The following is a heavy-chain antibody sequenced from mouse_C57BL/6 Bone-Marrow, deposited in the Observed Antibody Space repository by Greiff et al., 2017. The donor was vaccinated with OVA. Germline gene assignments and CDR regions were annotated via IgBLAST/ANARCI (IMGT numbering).Heavy chain of an antibody. CDR2: ISYDGSN. CDR1: GYSITSGYY. D-gene: IGHD1-1*01. CDR3: AREDTTNYFDY. V-gene: IGHV3-6*01. Sequence: EVKLVESGPGLVKPSQSLSLTCSVTGYSITSGYYWNWIRQFPGNKLEWMGYISYDGSNNYNPSLKNRISITRDTSKYQFFLKLNSVTTEDTATYYCAREDTTNYFDYWGQGTTLTVSS. J-gene: IGHJ2*01.